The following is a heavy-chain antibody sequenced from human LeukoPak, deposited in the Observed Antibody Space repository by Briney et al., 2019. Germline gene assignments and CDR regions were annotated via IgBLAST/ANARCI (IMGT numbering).Heavy chain of an antibody. CDR1: GYTFTYRY. D-gene: IGHD2-15*01. V-gene: IGHV1-45*02. CDR2: ITPFNGNT. CDR3: ARSVDRDDAFDI. J-gene: IGHJ3*02. Sequence: ASVNVSCTASGYTFTYRYLHWVRQAPGQALEWMGWITPFNGNTNYAQKFQDRVTITRDRSMSTAYMELSSLRSEDTAMYYCARSVDRDDAFDIWGQGTMVTVSS.